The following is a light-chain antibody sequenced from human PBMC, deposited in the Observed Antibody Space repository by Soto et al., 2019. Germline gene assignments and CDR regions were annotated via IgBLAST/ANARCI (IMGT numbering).Light chain of an antibody. CDR1: SSDIGHNY. V-gene: IGLV1-51*01. Sequence: QSVLTQPPSVSAAPGQKVTISCSGCSSDIGHNYVSWYQQLPGTAPKLLIYDNNKRPSGIPDRFSGSKSGTSATLGITGLQTGDEADYYCGTWDSSLSAVVFGGGTKVTVL. CDR2: DNN. CDR3: GTWDSSLSAVV. J-gene: IGLJ2*01.